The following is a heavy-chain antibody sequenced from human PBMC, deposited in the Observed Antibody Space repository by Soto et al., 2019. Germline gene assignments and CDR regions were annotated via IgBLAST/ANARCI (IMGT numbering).Heavy chain of an antibody. CDR1: GFTFRTYW. CDR3: AMGTMDV. D-gene: IGHD7-27*01. Sequence: GGSLRLSCAASGFTFRTYWMQWARQAPGKGLEWVSRINNDGSGTDYADSVKGRFTISRDNAKDTLYLQMNSLRAEDTATYYCAMGTMDVWGKGTTVTVSS. J-gene: IGHJ6*04. V-gene: IGHV3-74*01. CDR2: INNDGSGT.